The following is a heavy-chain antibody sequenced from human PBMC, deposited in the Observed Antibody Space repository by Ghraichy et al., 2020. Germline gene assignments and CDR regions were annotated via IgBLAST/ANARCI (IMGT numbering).Heavy chain of an antibody. V-gene: IGHV4-39*01. D-gene: IGHD5-24*01. J-gene: IGHJ4*02. Sequence: SETLSLTCTVSGDSISSSRYYWAWIRQPPGKGLEWIGTFYRSGSTYYNPSLRSRVTISVDTSKNQFSLKLTSVTAADTAVYYRVSDKNNYAWYFIWGQGTLVTVSS. CDR2: FYRSGST. CDR1: GDSISSSRYY. CDR3: VSDKNNYAWYFI.